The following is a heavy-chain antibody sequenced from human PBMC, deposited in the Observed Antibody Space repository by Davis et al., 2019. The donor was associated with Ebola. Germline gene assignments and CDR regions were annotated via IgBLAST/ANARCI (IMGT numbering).Heavy chain of an antibody. CDR1: GFTFSSYS. Sequence: GGSLRLSCAASGFTFSSYSMNWVRQAPGKGLEWVSYISSSSSTIYYADSVKGRFTISRDNAKNSLYLQMNSLRAEDTAVYYCARGIVVVVAATRGSWFDPWGQGTLVTVSS. CDR3: ARGIVVVVAATRGSWFDP. V-gene: IGHV3-48*04. CDR2: ISSSSSTI. D-gene: IGHD2-15*01. J-gene: IGHJ5*02.